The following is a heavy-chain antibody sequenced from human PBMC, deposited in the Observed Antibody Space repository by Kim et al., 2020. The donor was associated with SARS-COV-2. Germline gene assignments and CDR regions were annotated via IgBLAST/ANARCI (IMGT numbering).Heavy chain of an antibody. Sequence: SETLSLTCAVYGGSFSGYYWSWIRQPPGKGLEWIGEINHSGSTNYNPSLKSRVTISVDTSKNQFSLKLSSVTAADTAVYYCARKGDVRVYYYYYYYMDVWGKGTTVTVSS. CDR1: GGSFSGYY. D-gene: IGHD1-26*01. J-gene: IGHJ6*03. CDR3: ARKGDVRVYYYYYYYMDV. V-gene: IGHV4-34*01. CDR2: INHSGST.